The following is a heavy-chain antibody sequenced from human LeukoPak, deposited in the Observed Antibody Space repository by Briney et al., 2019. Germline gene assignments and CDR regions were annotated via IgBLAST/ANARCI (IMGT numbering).Heavy chain of an antibody. CDR2: ISGSGGST. J-gene: IGHJ4*02. CDR1: GFTFSSYA. Sequence: GGSLRLSCAASGFTFSSYAMSWVRQAPGKGLEWVSAISGSGGSTYYADSVKGRFTISRDNPKNTLYLQMNSLRAEDTAVYYCAKVGYYDILTGYTYYFDYWGQGTLVTVSS. CDR3: AKVGYYDILTGYTYYFDY. D-gene: IGHD3-9*01. V-gene: IGHV3-23*01.